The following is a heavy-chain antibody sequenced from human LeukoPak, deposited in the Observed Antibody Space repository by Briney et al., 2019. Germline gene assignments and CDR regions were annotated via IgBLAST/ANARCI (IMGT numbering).Heavy chain of an antibody. D-gene: IGHD2-2*01. CDR3: ARRYCSSFACFSPLDY. CDR1: GYTHTNYW. V-gene: IGHV5-51*01. J-gene: IGHJ4*02. CDR2: IYPSDSTT. Sequence: GESLKISCKGSGYTHTNYWIGWVRQMPGKGLEWMGTIYPSDSTTRYSPSFQGQVTISADKSFSTAYLQWSSLKASDTGMYYCARRYCSSFACFSPLDYWGQGTLVTVSS.